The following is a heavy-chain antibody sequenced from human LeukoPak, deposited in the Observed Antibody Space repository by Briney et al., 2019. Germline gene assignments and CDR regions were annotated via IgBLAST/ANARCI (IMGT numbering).Heavy chain of an antibody. CDR2: ISYDGSNK. CDR1: GFTFSSYG. V-gene: IGHV3-30*03. Sequence: GGSLRPSCAASGFTFSSYGMHWVRQAPGKGLEWVAVISYDGSNKYYADSVKGRFTISRDNSKNTLSLQMNSLRTEDTAVYFCARDNYSSSWYKGEFVYWGQGTLVTVSS. CDR3: ARDNYSSSWYKGEFVY. D-gene: IGHD6-13*01. J-gene: IGHJ4*02.